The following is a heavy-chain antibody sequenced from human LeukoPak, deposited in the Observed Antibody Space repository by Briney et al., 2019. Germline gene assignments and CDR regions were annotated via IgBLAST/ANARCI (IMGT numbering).Heavy chain of an antibody. CDR3: AKDYGYYSSYYYGMDV. J-gene: IGHJ6*02. CDR1: GFTFTSYS. Sequence: PGGSLRLSCAASGFTFTSYSMSWVRQAPGKGLEWVSGTSDRGDYTYYADSVKGRFTISRDNSKNTLYMQMNSLRAEDTAVYYCAKDYGYYSSYYYGMDVWGQGTTVTVSS. CDR2: TSDRGDYT. D-gene: IGHD4-11*01. V-gene: IGHV3-23*01.